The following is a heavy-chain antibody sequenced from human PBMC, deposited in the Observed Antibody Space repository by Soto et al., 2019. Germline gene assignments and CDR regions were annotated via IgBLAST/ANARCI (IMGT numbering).Heavy chain of an antibody. D-gene: IGHD3-22*01. Sequence: QVQLVQSGAEVKKPGASVKVSCKASGYTFTIYGISWVRQAPGQGLEWMGWISGYNGNTDYAQNLQDRVTLTTDASTSSVYIELRSLIADDTAVYYCAIVDYDDSSGYYGYWGQGTLIIVAS. CDR3: AIVDYDDSSGYYGY. J-gene: IGHJ4*02. CDR2: ISGYNGNT. CDR1: GYTFTIYG. V-gene: IGHV1-18*04.